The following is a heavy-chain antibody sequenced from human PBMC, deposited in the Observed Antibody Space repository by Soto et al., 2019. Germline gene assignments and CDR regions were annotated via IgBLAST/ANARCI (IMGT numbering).Heavy chain of an antibody. V-gene: IGHV3-30-3*01. D-gene: IGHD3-10*01. CDR3: ARPMAVHSYYGMDD. CDR1: GLTLTNYT. J-gene: IGHJ6*02. Sequence: GGSLRLSCTASGLTLTNYTLHWARQAPGKGLAWVATISYDGGSEYYAESVRGRFIISRDDSKNTLYLQLNSLRLEDAAVYYCARPMAVHSYYGMDDWGLGTTVTVSS. CDR2: ISYDGGSE.